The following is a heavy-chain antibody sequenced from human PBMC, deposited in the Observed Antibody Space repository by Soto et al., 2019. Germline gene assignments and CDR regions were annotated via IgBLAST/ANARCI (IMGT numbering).Heavy chain of an antibody. J-gene: IGHJ4*02. CDR2: ISYDGSNK. V-gene: IGHV3-30-3*01. CDR1: GFTFSSYA. Sequence: GGSLRLSCAASGFTFSSYAMHWVRQAPGKGLEWVAVISYDGSNKYYADSVKGRFTISRDNSKNTLYLQVNSLRAEDTAVYYCARGPSSLTRFDYWGQGALVTVSS. CDR3: ARGPSSLTRFDY. D-gene: IGHD2-2*01.